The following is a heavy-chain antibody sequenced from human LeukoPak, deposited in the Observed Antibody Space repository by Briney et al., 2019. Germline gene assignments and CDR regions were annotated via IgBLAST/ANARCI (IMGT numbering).Heavy chain of an antibody. D-gene: IGHD3-22*01. V-gene: IGHV1-18*01. CDR3: AKDIHPGLDSGASCCFDY. CDR1: GYTFSRHG. CDR2: VSGYNGNT. J-gene: IGHJ4*02. Sequence: ASVKVSCKTSGYTFSRHGITWVRQAPGQGLEWMGWVSGYNGNTNYAQNVQGRVTMTTDTSTNTAYMELRTLRSDDTAVYYCAKDIHPGLDSGASCCFDYWGQGTPVTVSS.